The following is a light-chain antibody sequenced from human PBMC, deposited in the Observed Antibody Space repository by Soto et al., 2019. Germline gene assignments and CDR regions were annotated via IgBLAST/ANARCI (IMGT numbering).Light chain of an antibody. CDR2: GAS. CDR3: QQYNNWPPWT. Sequence: IVMTQSPATLAVSPGERATRSCRASQSVSSSLAWYQQKPGQAPRLLIYGASTRATGIPARFSGSGSGTEFTLTISSLQSEDFAVYSCQQYNNWPPWTFGQGTKVDIK. J-gene: IGKJ1*01. CDR1: QSVSSS. V-gene: IGKV3-15*01.